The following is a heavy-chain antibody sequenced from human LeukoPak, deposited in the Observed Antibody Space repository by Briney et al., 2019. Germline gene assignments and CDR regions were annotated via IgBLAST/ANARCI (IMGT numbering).Heavy chain of an antibody. CDR3: AKDMGSHGSGSYYAFDM. CDR2: IRYDGVNK. V-gene: IGHV3-30*02. Sequence: GGSLRLSCATSGFTFSAYGMHWVRQAPGKGLEWVAFIRYDGVNKDHADSVKGRFTLSRDSSRNTLYLQMNSLRAVDTAVYYCAKDMGSHGSGSYYAFDMWGQGTMVTVSS. D-gene: IGHD3-10*01. J-gene: IGHJ3*02. CDR1: GFTFSAYG.